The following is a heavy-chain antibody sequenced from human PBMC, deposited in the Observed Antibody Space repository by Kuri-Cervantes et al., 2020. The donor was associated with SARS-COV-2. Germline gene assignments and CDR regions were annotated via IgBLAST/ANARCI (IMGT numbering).Heavy chain of an antibody. V-gene: IGHV3-66*01. CDR1: GFTFNSYS. J-gene: IGHJ5*02. CDR3: ARESSGWRGDWFDP. CDR2: IYSGGST. D-gene: IGHD6-19*01. Sequence: GGSLRLSCAASGFTFNSYSVNWVRQAPGKGLEWVSVIYSGGSTYYADSVKGRFTISRDNSKNTLYLQMNSLRAEDTAVYYCARESSGWRGDWFDPWGQGTLVTVSS.